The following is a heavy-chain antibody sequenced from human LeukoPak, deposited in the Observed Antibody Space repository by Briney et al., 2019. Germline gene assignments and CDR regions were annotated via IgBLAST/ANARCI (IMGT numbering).Heavy chain of an antibody. Sequence: SETLSLTCAVSGGPFSHYYWTWIRQPPGKGLEWIGEITESGSTNYDPSLKSQVTISVDTSKNHFSLNLTSVTAADTAVYYCASRIGSFLYYFGMDVWGQGTTVTVSS. V-gene: IGHV4-34*01. CDR3: ASRIGSFLYYFGMDV. D-gene: IGHD1-26*01. CDR1: GGPFSHYY. J-gene: IGHJ6*02. CDR2: ITESGST.